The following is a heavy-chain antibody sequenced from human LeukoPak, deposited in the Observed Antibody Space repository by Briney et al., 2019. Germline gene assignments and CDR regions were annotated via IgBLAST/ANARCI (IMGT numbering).Heavy chain of an antibody. Sequence: PGGSLRLSCAASGFTVSSNYMSWVRQAPGKGLEWVSVIYSGGSTYYADSVKGRFTISRDNSKNTLYLQMNSLRAEDTAVYYCARSGGGWDDAFDIWGQGTMVTVSS. CDR2: IYSGGST. V-gene: IGHV3-53*01. CDR1: GFTVSSNY. D-gene: IGHD6-19*01. J-gene: IGHJ3*02. CDR3: ARSGGGWDDAFDI.